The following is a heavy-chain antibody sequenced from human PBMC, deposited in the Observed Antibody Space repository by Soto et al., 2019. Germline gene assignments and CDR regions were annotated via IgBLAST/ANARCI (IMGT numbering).Heavy chain of an antibody. CDR2: IRGKANSYET. CDR1: GYTFSGFA. D-gene: IGHD2-2*01. V-gene: IGHV3-73*01. CDR3: TSRYCSSASCHT. J-gene: IGHJ5*02. Sequence: EVQLVESGGGLVQPGGSLKLSCVASGYTFSGFAFHWVRQASGKGLEWVGRIRGKANSYETAYAESVKGRFTISRDDSKNTAFLQMNSLKTEDTAVYYCTSRYCSSASCHTWGQGTRVTVSS.